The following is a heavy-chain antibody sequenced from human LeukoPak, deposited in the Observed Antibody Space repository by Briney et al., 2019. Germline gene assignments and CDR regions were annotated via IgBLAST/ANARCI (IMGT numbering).Heavy chain of an antibody. CDR1: GGSFSDYY. CDR2: INHGGST. CDR3: ARQGGSGMDV. V-gene: IGHV4-34*01. Sequence: SETLSLTCAVYGGSFSDYYWSWIRQPPGKGLEWIGEINHGGSTNYNPSLKSRVTLSVDTSKNQFSLKLSSVTAADTAVYYCARQGGSGMDVWGQGTTVTVSS. J-gene: IGHJ6*02.